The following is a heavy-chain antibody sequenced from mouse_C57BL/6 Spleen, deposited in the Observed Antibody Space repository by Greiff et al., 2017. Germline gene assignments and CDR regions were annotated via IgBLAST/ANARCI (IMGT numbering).Heavy chain of an antibody. CDR2: ISSGSSTI. J-gene: IGHJ4*01. V-gene: IGHV5-17*01. CDR3: ARTYDGYYNNAMDY. Sequence: DVHLVESGGGLVKPGGSLKLSCAASGFTFSDYGMHWVRQAPEKGLEWVAYISSGSSTIYYADTVKGRFTISRDNAKNTLFLQMTSLRSEDTAMYYCARTYDGYYNNAMDYWGQGTSVTVSS. D-gene: IGHD2-3*01. CDR1: GFTFSDYG.